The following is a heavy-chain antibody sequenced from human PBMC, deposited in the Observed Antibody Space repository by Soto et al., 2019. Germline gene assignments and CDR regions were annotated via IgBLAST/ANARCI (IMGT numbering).Heavy chain of an antibody. V-gene: IGHV4-59*11. Sequence: SETLSLACSLSVVSIVSHFWSWIRQAPGKGPELVGYIYHTVNTNYNPALKSRVTISMDTPKNQLSLQLSSVTAADTAVYYCARLQYTVVTALDIWGQGTMVTVSS. J-gene: IGHJ3*02. CDR1: VVSIVSHF. D-gene: IGHD2-15*01. CDR3: ARLQYTVVTALDI. CDR2: IYHTVNT.